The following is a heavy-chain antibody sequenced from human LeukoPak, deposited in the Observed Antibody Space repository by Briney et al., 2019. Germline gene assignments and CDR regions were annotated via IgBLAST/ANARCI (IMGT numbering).Heavy chain of an antibody. CDR1: GGSISSYY. V-gene: IGHV4-59*01. CDR3: ASLYYDILTGLNWFDP. Sequence: SETLSLTCTVSGGSISSYYWSWIRQPPGKGLEWIGYIYYSGSTNYNPSLKSRVTISVDTSKNQSSLKLSSVTAADTAVYYCASLYYDILTGLNWFDPWGQGTLVTVSS. J-gene: IGHJ5*02. CDR2: IYYSGST. D-gene: IGHD3-9*01.